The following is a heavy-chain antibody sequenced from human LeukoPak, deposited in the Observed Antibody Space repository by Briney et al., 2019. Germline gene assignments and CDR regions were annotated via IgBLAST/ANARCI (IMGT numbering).Heavy chain of an antibody. D-gene: IGHD1-1*01. CDR1: GGSISSYY. V-gene: IGHV4-39*01. CDR3: ARPVPSRLGWFDP. J-gene: IGHJ5*02. Sequence: PSETLSLTCTVSGGSISSYYWGWIRQPPGKGLEWIGSIYYSGSTYYNPSLRSRVSISVHTSKNQFSLKLTSVTAADTVVYYCARPVPSRLGWFDPWGQGTLVTVSS. CDR2: IYYSGST.